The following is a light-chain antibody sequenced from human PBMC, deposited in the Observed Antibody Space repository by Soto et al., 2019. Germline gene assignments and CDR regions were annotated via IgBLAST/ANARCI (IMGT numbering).Light chain of an antibody. CDR2: AAS. J-gene: IGKJ1*01. V-gene: IGKV3-15*01. Sequence: DIVLRQAPATLSLSPGEIGTLSCRASESVTNYLAWYQQKPGQAPRLLVYAASTRATGIPVRFSGSGSETEFTLTIRSLQSEDSALYYCHQYNNWPWTFGQGTKVDIK. CDR3: HQYNNWPWT. CDR1: ESVTNY.